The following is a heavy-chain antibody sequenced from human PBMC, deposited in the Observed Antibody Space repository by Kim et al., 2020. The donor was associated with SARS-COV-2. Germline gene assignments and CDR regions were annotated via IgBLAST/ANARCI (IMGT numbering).Heavy chain of an antibody. D-gene: IGHD2-2*02. CDR1: GGSFSNYY. Sequence: SETLSLTCAVYGGSFSNYYWSWIRQPPGKGLEWIGDISPSGSTNYNPSLKSRVTISVDTSKNQFSLRLSSVTAADSAVYYCASIPLASGWFDPWGQGTLVTVSS. CDR3: ASIPLASGWFDP. CDR2: ISPSGST. J-gene: IGHJ5*02. V-gene: IGHV4-34*01.